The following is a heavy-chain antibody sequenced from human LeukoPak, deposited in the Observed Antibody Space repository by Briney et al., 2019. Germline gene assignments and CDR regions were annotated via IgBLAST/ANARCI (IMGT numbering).Heavy chain of an antibody. J-gene: IGHJ4*02. CDR3: ARDPLEWLFDY. Sequence: PGGSLRLSCAASGFTFSSYGMHWVRQAPGKGLEWVTFIWYDGSKKYYADSMKGRFTISRDNSKNTLYLQMNSLRAEDTAVYYCARDPLEWLFDYWGQGTLVTVSS. CDR2: IWYDGSKK. CDR1: GFTFSSYG. D-gene: IGHD3-3*01. V-gene: IGHV3-33*01.